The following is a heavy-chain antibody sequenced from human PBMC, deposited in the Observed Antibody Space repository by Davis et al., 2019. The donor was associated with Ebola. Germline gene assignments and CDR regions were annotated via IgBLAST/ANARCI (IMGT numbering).Heavy chain of an antibody. CDR1: GFTFSDAW. J-gene: IGHJ6*04. Sequence: PGGSLRLSCAASGFTFSDAWMSWVRQAPGRGLEWVGRFKSKTDGGTIDYAAPVKGRFTISRDDSKNTLYLQMNSLKTEDTAVYHCATEVEYSRISAKLDVWGKGTTVTVSS. CDR3: ATEVEYSRISAKLDV. CDR2: FKSKTDGGTI. D-gene: IGHD6-6*01. V-gene: IGHV3-15*01.